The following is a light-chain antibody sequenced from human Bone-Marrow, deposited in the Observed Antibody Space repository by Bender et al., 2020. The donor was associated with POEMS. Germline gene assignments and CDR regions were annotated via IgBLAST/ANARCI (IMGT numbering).Light chain of an antibody. Sequence: SYELTQPPSVSVSLGQMARITCSGEALPKKYAYWSQQKPGQFPVVVIFKDTERPSGIPERLSGSTSGTIVTLTIRGVKAEDEADYYCQSTDNSGTWVFGGGTKLTVL. CDR2: KDT. CDR1: ALPKKY. J-gene: IGLJ3*02. V-gene: IGLV3-16*01. CDR3: QSTDNSGTWV.